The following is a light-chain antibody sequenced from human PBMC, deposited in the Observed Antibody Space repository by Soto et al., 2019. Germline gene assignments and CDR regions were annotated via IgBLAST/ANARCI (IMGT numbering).Light chain of an antibody. J-gene: IGKJ4*02. Sequence: EIQMTQSPSSLSASPGERATLSCRASQGIRSRLAWYQQKPDKAPKPLIYGTSTLQSGIPSRFSGSGSGTEFTLTISSLQSEDFATYYCQQYNSYPLTFGGGAKVDI. CDR1: QGIRSR. CDR3: QQYNSYPLT. CDR2: GTS. V-gene: IGKV1D-16*01.